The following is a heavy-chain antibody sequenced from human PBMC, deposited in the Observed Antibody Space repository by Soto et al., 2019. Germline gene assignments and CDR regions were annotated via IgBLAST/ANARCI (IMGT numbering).Heavy chain of an antibody. D-gene: IGHD3-3*01. Sequence: VGSLRLSCAASGFIFSDYWMSWVRQAPGKGLEWVATIRQDGSEKHHVDSVKGRFTISTDTSTSTAYMELRSLRSDDTAVYYCAREYSGITAIFGVVRDYYYYMDVWGKGTTVPVSS. CDR2: IRQDGSEK. CDR1: GFIFSDYW. CDR3: AREYSGITAIFGVVRDYYYYMDV. V-gene: IGHV3-7*03. J-gene: IGHJ6*03.